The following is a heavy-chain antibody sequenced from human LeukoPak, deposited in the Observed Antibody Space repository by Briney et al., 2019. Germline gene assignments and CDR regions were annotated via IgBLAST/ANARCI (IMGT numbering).Heavy chain of an antibody. CDR2: ISPRGGGT. J-gene: IGHJ4*02. D-gene: IGHD7-27*01. CDR3: ARDLAWGAFDY. V-gene: IGHV3-23*01. Sequence: GGTLRLSCAASGFTFSNYGMNWVRQAPGKGLEWLSGISPRGGGTYYADSVKGRFTISRDDSKNTLSLQMNSLTVEDTAVYYCARDLAWGAFDYWGQGTLVTISS. CDR1: GFTFSNYG.